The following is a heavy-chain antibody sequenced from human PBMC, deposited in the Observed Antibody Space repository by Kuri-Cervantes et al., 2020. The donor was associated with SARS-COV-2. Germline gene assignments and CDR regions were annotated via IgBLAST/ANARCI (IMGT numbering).Heavy chain of an antibody. Sequence: GESLKISCAASGFTFSSYAMHWVRQAPGKGLEWVAVISYDGSNKFYADSVKGRFTISRDNSKNTLYLQMDSLRVEDTALYYCARSYCSSASCYLGQGNFDYWGQGTQVTVSS. J-gene: IGHJ4*02. CDR3: ARSYCSSASCYLGQGNFDY. CDR1: GFTFSSYA. D-gene: IGHD2-2*01. V-gene: IGHV3-30*01. CDR2: ISYDGSNK.